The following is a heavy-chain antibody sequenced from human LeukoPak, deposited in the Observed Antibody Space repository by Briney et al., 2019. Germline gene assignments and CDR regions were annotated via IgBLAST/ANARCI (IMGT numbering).Heavy chain of an antibody. J-gene: IGHJ4*02. CDR2: ISGSGGST. CDR1: GFTFSNYA. CDR3: AKGSSGWYSKNLESYFDY. Sequence: GGSLRLSCAASGFTFSNYAMSWVRQAPGKGLEWVSAISGSGGSTHYADSVKGRFTISRDNSKNTLYLQMNSLGAEDTAVYFCAKGSSGWYSKNLESYFDYWGQGTLVTVSS. V-gene: IGHV3-23*01. D-gene: IGHD6-19*01.